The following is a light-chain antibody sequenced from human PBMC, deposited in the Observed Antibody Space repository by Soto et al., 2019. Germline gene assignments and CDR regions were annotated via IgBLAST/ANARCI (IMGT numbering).Light chain of an antibody. CDR1: QRVSSN. CDR2: GAS. CDR3: QQYSDWPPTYT. V-gene: IGKV3-15*01. J-gene: IGKJ2*01. Sequence: EIVMTQSPATLSVSPGERATLSCRASQRVSSNLAWYQQKPGQAPRLLIYGASTRASGIPGRFSGSGTETEFTLNISSLQSEDFAVYYCQQYSDWPPTYTFGQGTKLEIK.